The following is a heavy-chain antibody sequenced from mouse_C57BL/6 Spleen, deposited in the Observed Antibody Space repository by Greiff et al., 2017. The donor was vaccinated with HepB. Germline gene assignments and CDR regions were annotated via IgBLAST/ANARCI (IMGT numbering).Heavy chain of an antibody. V-gene: IGHV5-4*03. Sequence: EVKVVESGGGLVKPGGSLKLSCAASGFTFSSYAMSWVRQTPEKRLEWVATISDGGSYTYYPDNVKGRVTISRDNAKNNLYLQMSHLKSEDTAMYSCARARPFDYWGQGTTLTVSS. J-gene: IGHJ2*01. CDR3: ARARPFDY. CDR2: ISDGGSYT. CDR1: GFTFSSYA.